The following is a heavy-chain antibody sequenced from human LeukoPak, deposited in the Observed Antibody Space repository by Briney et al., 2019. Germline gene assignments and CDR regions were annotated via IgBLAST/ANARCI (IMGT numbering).Heavy chain of an antibody. J-gene: IGHJ4*02. Sequence: GGSLRLSCAASGFTFSSYAMSWVRQAPGKGLEWVSAISGSGGSTYYADSVKGRFTISRDNSKNTLYLQMNSLRAEDTAVYYCAKNGEPSGSSLRTPLNYWGQGTLVTVSS. CDR2: ISGSGGST. V-gene: IGHV3-23*01. CDR1: GFTFSSYA. CDR3: AKNGEPSGSSLRTPLNY. D-gene: IGHD3-10*01.